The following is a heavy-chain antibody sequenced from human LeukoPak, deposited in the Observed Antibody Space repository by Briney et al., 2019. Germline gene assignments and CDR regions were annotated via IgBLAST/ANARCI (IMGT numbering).Heavy chain of an antibody. J-gene: IGHJ4*02. V-gene: IGHV3-73*01. Sequence: GGSLRLSCAASGFTFSGSPILWVRQASGKGLEWVGRIRSKADNYATAYAASVQGRCTISRDDSKSTAYLQLNSLKTEDTAVFYCTQSNYWGQGALVTVSS. CDR2: IRSKADNYAT. CDR1: GFTFSGSP. CDR3: TQSNY.